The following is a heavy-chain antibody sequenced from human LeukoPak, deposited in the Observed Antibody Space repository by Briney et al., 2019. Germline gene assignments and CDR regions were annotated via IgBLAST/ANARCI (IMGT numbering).Heavy chain of an antibody. CDR1: GGSLTGYY. Sequence: SETLSLTCEVSGGSLTGYYWSWIRQPPGKGLEWIGYIYYSGSTNYNPSLKSRVTISVDTSKNQSPLKLYSVTAADTAVYYCARLGGCTTTSCYVHWFDPWGQGTLVTVSS. V-gene: IGHV4-59*01. CDR2: IYYSGST. CDR3: ARLGGCTTTSCYVHWFDP. J-gene: IGHJ5*02. D-gene: IGHD2-2*01.